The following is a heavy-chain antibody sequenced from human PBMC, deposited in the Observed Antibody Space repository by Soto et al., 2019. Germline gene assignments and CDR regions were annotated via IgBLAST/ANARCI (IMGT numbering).Heavy chain of an antibody. J-gene: IGHJ4*02. CDR1: GGTISSGGYY. Sequence: SETLSLTCPVSGGTISSGGYYWSWIRQHPGKGLEWIGCIYYSGSTYYNPSLKSRVTISVDTSKNQFSLKLSSVTAADTAVYYCAKQGPLHCSGTSCPYYFDYWGQGALVTVSS. V-gene: IGHV4-31*03. CDR2: IYYSGST. D-gene: IGHD2-2*01. CDR3: AKQGPLHCSGTSCPYYFDY.